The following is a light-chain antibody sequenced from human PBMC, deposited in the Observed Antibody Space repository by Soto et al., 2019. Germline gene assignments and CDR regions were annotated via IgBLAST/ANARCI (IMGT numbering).Light chain of an antibody. Sequence: EILLTQSPATLSVSPGETATLSCRASQNVLSYLAWYQQKPGQAPRLLIYGATTRATDAPAKFRGRGSGTEFSLTISSLQSEDSATYYCQQYRSWPRTFGQGTKVDIK. CDR1: QNVLSY. J-gene: IGKJ1*01. V-gene: IGKV3-15*01. CDR3: QQYRSWPRT. CDR2: GAT.